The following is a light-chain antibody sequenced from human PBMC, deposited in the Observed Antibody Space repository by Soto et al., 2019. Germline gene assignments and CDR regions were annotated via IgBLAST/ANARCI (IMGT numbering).Light chain of an antibody. CDR3: QEYKTYA. J-gene: IGKJ2*01. Sequence: DVQMTQSPSTLSASVGDRVTTTCRASQSISDWLAWYQQKPGQAPELLISDASTLATGVPSRFSGRGSGTEFTLTINSLQTDDFATYFCQEYKTYAFGPGTKVDIK. CDR2: DAS. CDR1: QSISDW. V-gene: IGKV1-5*01.